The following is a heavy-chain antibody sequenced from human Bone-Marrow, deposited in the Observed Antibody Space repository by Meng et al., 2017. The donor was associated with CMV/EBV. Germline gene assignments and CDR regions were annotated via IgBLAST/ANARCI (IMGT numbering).Heavy chain of an antibody. Sequence: SLKISCAASGFTFDDYTMYWVRQTPGKGPEWVSAISWNSAIRDYAGSVKGRFIISRDNAKKTLYLQMNTLRIEDTALYYCARAQRSALMTGMGVWGQGTTVTVYS. D-gene: IGHD3-3*01. V-gene: IGHV3-9*01. CDR1: GFTFDDYT. J-gene: IGHJ6*02. CDR2: ISWNSAIR. CDR3: ARAQRSALMTGMGV.